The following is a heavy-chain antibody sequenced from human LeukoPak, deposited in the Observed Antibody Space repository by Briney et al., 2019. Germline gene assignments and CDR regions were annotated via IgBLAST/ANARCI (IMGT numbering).Heavy chain of an antibody. CDR3: ARITFVVEGYGMDV. V-gene: IGHV4-59*08. CDR2: IYYSGST. D-gene: IGHD2-21*01. CDR1: GGSLSSHH. Sequence: MASETLSLTCTVSGGSLSSHHWSWIRQPPGKGLESIGYIYYSGSTNYNPSLKSRVTISVHTSKNQFSLKLSSVTAADTAVYYCARITFVVEGYGMDVWGQGTTVTVSS. J-gene: IGHJ6*02.